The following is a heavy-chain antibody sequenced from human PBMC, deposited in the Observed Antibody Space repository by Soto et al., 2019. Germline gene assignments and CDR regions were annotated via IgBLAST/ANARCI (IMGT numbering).Heavy chain of an antibody. CDR1: GFTFSSYS. D-gene: IGHD1-7*01. J-gene: IGHJ4*02. V-gene: IGHV3-48*02. CDR3: ARDQATTGTWYFDY. Sequence: GGSLRLSCAASGFTFSSYSMNWVRQAPGKGLEWVSYISSSSSTIYYADSVKGRFTISRDNAKNSLYLQMNSLRDEDTAVYYCARDQATTGTWYFDYWGQGTLVTVSS. CDR2: ISSSSSTI.